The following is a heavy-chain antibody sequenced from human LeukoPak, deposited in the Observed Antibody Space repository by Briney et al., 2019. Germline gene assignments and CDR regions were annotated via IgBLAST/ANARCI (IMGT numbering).Heavy chain of an antibody. CDR2: IYHSGTT. CDR3: ARVRSSWYYFDY. Sequence: SETLSLTCTVSGGSISSYYWSWIRQPPGKGLEWIGYIYHSGTTNYNPSLKSRVTISVDTSKNQFSLKLSSVTAADTAVYYCARVRSSWYYFDYWGQGTLVTVSS. CDR1: GGSISSYY. J-gene: IGHJ4*02. D-gene: IGHD6-13*01. V-gene: IGHV4-59*01.